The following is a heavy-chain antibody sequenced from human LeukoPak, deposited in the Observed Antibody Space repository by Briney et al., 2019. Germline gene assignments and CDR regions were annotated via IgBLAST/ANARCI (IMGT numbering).Heavy chain of an antibody. D-gene: IGHD5-12*01. CDR2: INHSGST. Sequence: SETLSLTCAFYGGSFSTYYWSWIRQPPGKGLEWIGEINHSGSTNYNPSLKSRVTISVDTSKNQFSLKLSSVTAADTAVYYCARRGLVATISDAFDIWGQGTMVTVSS. V-gene: IGHV4-34*01. J-gene: IGHJ3*02. CDR1: GGSFSTYY. CDR3: ARRGLVATISDAFDI.